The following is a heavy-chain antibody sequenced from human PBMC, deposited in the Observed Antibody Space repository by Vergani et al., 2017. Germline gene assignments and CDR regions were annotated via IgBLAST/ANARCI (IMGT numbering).Heavy chain of an antibody. CDR2: ISGSGGST. V-gene: IGHV3-23*01. CDR1: GFTFSSYA. J-gene: IGHJ3*02. D-gene: IGHD6-19*01. Sequence: EVQLLESGGGLVQPGGSLRLSCAASGFTFSSYAMSWVRQAPGKGLEWVSAISGSGGSTYYADSVKGRFTISRDNYKNTLYLQMNSLRAEDTAVYYCAKSTAVTSGAFDIWGQGTMVTVSS. CDR3: AKSTAVTSGAFDI.